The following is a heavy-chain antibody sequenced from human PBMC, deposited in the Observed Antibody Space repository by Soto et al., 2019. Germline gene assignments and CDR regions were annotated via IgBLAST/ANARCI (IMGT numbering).Heavy chain of an antibody. J-gene: IGHJ4*02. CDR1: GYSFTKYH. D-gene: IGHD1-1*01. V-gene: IGHV1-2*02. CDR2: INPGSGVT. Sequence: ASVKVSCKASGYSFTKYHMHWVRQAPGQGLEWMGWINPGSGVTNQAQKFQGRVTMTRDTSITTTYMELNSLTSDDTAVYYCAIVARHNNERLDTWGQGALVTVYS. CDR3: AIVARHNNERLDT.